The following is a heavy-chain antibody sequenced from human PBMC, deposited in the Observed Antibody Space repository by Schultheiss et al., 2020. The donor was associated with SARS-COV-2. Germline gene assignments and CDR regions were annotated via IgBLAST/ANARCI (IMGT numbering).Heavy chain of an antibody. CDR1: GGSISTYY. J-gene: IGHJ6*02. CDR2: IYYSETT. V-gene: IGHV4-59*12. D-gene: IGHD3-3*01. Sequence: SQTLSLTCTVSGGSISTYYWTWIRQPPGKGLEWIGYIYYSETTNCNPSLKSRVTISIDKSKNQFSLKLSSVTAADTAVYYCARGLQFLESSYYYYYGMDVWGQGTTVTVSS. CDR3: ARGLQFLESSYYYYYGMDV.